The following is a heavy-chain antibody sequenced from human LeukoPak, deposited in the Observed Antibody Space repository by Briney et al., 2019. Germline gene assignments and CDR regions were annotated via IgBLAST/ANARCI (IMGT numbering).Heavy chain of an antibody. CDR2: INPNSGGT. CDR3: ARDRNGGVVVPAANWFDP. V-gene: IGHV1-2*02. Sequence: GASVKVSCKASGYTFTGYYMHWVRQAPGQGLEWMGWINPNSGGTNYAQKFQGRVTMTRDTSISTAYMELSRLRSDDTAVYYCARDRNGGVVVPAANWFDPWGQGTLVTVSS. J-gene: IGHJ5*02. D-gene: IGHD2-2*01. CDR1: GYTFTGYY.